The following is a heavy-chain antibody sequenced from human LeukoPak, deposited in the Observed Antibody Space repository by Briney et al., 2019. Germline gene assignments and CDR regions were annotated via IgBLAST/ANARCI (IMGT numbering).Heavy chain of an antibody. CDR3: ARERGYSGYDLAY. CDR2: IIPVFGTA. D-gene: IGHD5-12*01. CDR1: GGTFSSYA. J-gene: IGHJ4*02. V-gene: IGHV1-69*05. Sequence: SVKVSCKASGGTFSSYAISWVRQAPGQGLEWMGRIIPVFGTANYAQKFQGRVTITTDESTSTAYMELSSLRSEDTAVYYCARERGYSGYDLAYWGQGTLVTVSS.